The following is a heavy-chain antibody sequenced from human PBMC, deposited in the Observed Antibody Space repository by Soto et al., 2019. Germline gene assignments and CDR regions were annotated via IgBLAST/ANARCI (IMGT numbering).Heavy chain of an antibody. CDR1: GGSISSGGYS. CDR2: IYQSGCT. Sequence: QLQLQESGSGLVKPSQTLSLTCAVSGGSISSGGYSWSWIPPAPGKGREWNGYIYQSGCTYYNPSLKSRGTISVNRSKKQFSLQLSSVIAADKGLHYWAAGGGLPRYYWGQGTLVTVSS. V-gene: IGHV4-30-2*01. CDR3: AAGGGLPRYY. D-gene: IGHD3-16*01. J-gene: IGHJ4*02.